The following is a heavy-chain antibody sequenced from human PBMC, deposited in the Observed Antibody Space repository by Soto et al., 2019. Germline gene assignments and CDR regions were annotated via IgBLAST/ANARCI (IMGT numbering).Heavy chain of an antibody. CDR2: INPSGGST. D-gene: IGHD3-10*01. CDR1: GYTFTSYY. V-gene: IGHV1-46*01. J-gene: IGHJ4*02. CDR3: VRENVDYGSGSPRGYYFDY. Sequence: ASVKVSCKASGYTFTSYYMHWVRQAPGQGLEWMGIINPSGGSTSYAQKFQGRVTMTRDTSTSTVYMELSSLRSEDTAVYYCVRENVDYGSGSPRGYYFDYWGQGTLVTVSS.